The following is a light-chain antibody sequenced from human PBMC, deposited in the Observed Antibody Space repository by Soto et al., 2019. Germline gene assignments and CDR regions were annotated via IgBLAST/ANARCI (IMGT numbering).Light chain of an antibody. CDR3: SSHTISNTHV. CDR2: EVS. V-gene: IGLV2-14*01. Sequence: QSVLTQPASVSGSPGQSITSSCTGTSSDIGRLNYVSWYQQHPGKVPKLMIYEVSNRPSAVSNRFSGSKSGNTASLTISGLQAEDEADYYCSSHTISNTHVFGGGTKLTVL. CDR1: SSDIGRLNY. J-gene: IGLJ3*02.